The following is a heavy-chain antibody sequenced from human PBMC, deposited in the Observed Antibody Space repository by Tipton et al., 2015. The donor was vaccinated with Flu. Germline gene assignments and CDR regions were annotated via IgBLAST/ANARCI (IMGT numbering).Heavy chain of an antibody. Sequence: QLVQSGGGLIQPGGSLRLPCAASGFSVSNNYMTWVRQAPGKGLEWVSVIYSGGGTSYPDSVKGRFTISRDKSKSTLYLQMNSLRAEDTAVYYCVRTLGGAGAYWGQGTLVTVSS. CDR3: VRTLGGAGAY. J-gene: IGHJ4*02. CDR1: GFSVSNNY. D-gene: IGHD6-19*01. V-gene: IGHV3-53*01. CDR2: IYSGGGT.